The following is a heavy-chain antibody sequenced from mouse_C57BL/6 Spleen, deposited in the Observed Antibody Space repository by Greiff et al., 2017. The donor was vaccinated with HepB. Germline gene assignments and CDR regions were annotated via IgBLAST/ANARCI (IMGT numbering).Heavy chain of an antibody. D-gene: IGHD1-1*02. V-gene: IGHV1-82*01. CDR2: IYPGDGDT. Sequence: VKLMESGPELVKPGASVKISCKASGYAFSSSWMNWVKQRPGKGLEWIGRIYPGDGDTNYNGKFKGKATLTADKSSSTAYMQLSSLTSEDSAVYFCARGYYGPYAMDYWGQGTSVTVSS. J-gene: IGHJ4*01. CDR1: GYAFSSSW. CDR3: ARGYYGPYAMDY.